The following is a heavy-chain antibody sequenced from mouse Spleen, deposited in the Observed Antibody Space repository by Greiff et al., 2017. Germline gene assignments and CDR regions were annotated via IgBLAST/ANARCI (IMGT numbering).Heavy chain of an antibody. J-gene: IGHJ4*01. Sequence: EVQLQQSGPVLVKPGASVKMSCKASGYTFTDYYMNWVKQSHGKSLEWIGVINPYNGGTSYNQKFKGKATLTVDKSSSTAYMELNSLTSEDSAVYYCARTDYGYAMDYWGQGTSVTVSS. CDR3: ARTDYGYAMDY. D-gene: IGHD1-1*01. CDR2: INPYNGGT. CDR1: GYTFTDYY. V-gene: IGHV1-19*01.